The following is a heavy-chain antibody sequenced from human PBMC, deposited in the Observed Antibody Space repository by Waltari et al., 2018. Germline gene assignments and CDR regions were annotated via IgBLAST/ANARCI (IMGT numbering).Heavy chain of an antibody. CDR2: IYYSGST. D-gene: IGHD2-15*01. Sequence: QVQLQESGPGLVKPSETLSLTCTVSGGSISSYYWSWIRQPPGKGLEWIGYIYYSGSTNYNPSLKSRVTISVDTFKNQFSLKLSSVTAADTAVYYCASGLRRFLPGGYYYYYMDVWGKGTTVTVSS. V-gene: IGHV4-59*01. CDR3: ASGLRRFLPGGYYYYYMDV. CDR1: GGSISSYY. J-gene: IGHJ6*03.